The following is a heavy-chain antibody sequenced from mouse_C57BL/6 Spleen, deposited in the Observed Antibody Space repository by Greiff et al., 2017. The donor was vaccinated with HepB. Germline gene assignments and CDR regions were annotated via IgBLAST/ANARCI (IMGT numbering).Heavy chain of an antibody. D-gene: IGHD1-1*01. CDR1: GYAFSSYW. CDR3: ARDYYYGSSFAY. V-gene: IGHV1-80*01. Sequence: QVQLKESGAELVKPGASVKISCKASGYAFSSYWMNWVKQRPGKGLEWIGQIYPGDGDTNYNGKFKGKATLTADKSSSTAYMQLSSLTSEDSAVYFCARDYYYGSSFAYWGQGTLVTVSA. J-gene: IGHJ3*01. CDR2: IYPGDGDT.